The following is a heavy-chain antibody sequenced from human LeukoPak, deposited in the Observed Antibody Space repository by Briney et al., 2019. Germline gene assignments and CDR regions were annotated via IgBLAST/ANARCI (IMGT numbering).Heavy chain of an antibody. Sequence: SETLSLTCTVSGGSIRSSYYYWGWIRQPPGKGLEWIGSIYDSGSTYYNPSLKSRVTMSVDTSKNQFSLKLDSVTAADTAVYYCARGNYYDSSGFDYWGQGTLVTVSS. J-gene: IGHJ4*02. V-gene: IGHV4-39*07. CDR1: GGSIRSSYYY. CDR2: IYDSGST. D-gene: IGHD3-22*01. CDR3: ARGNYYDSSGFDY.